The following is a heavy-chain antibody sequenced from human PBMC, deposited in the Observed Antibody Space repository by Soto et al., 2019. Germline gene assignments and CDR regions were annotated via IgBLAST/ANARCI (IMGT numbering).Heavy chain of an antibody. CDR2: INHSGST. V-gene: IGHV4-34*01. CDR1: GGSFSGYY. Sequence: PSETLSLTCAVYGGSFSGYYWSWIRQPPGKGLEWIGEINHSGSTNYNPSLKSRVTISVDTSKNQFSLKLSSVTAADTAVYYCARVSNIAADGVAVSLNFDYWGQGTLVTVSS. J-gene: IGHJ4*02. D-gene: IGHD6-13*01. CDR3: ARVSNIAADGVAVSLNFDY.